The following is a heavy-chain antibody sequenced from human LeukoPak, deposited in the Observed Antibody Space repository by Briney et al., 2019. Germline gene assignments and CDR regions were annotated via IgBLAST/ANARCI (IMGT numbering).Heavy chain of an antibody. CDR1: GGSISSGSYY. CDR3: AREGKITMVRGVIRYYYMDV. V-gene: IGHV4-61*02. Sequence: PSETLPLTCTVSGGSISSGSYYWSWIRQPAGKGLEWIGRIFTSGSTKYNPSLKSRVTISVDTSKNQFSLKLSSVTAADTAVYYCAREGKITMVRGVIRYYYMDVWGKGTTVTISS. J-gene: IGHJ6*03. D-gene: IGHD3-10*01. CDR2: IFTSGST.